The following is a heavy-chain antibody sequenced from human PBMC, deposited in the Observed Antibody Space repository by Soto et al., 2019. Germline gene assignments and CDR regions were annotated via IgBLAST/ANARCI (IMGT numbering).Heavy chain of an antibody. Sequence: QVQLVQSGAEVKKPGASVKVSCKASGYTFTSYYMHWVRQAPGQGLEWMGIINPSGGSTSYAQKCQGRVTMTRDTATSTVYMELSSLRSEDTAVYYCATNSGSYQSYYFDYWGQGTLVTVSS. CDR3: ATNSGSYQSYYFDY. CDR1: GYTFTSYY. CDR2: INPSGGST. J-gene: IGHJ4*02. V-gene: IGHV1-46*01. D-gene: IGHD1-26*01.